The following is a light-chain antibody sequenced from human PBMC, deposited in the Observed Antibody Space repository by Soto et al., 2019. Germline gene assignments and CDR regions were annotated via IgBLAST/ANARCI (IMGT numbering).Light chain of an antibody. Sequence: DIQMTQSPSSVSASVGDRVTITCRASQDISTWLAWYQQKPGKAPNLLIYGASTLQSGSTSSFSGRGSGPVCTPTISSLQPEHFGTNYCQEARRIPITPGQGTRLDIK. CDR2: GAS. V-gene: IGKV1-12*01. CDR3: QEARRIPIT. J-gene: IGKJ5*01. CDR1: QDISTW.